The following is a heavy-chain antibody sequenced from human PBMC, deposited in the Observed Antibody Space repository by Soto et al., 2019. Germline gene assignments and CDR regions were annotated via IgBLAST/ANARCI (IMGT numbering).Heavy chain of an antibody. J-gene: IGHJ4*02. D-gene: IGHD6-19*01. CDR1: GFTVSSKY. Sequence: EVQLVESGGGLIQPGGSLRLSCAASGFTVSSKYMTWVRQAPGKGLEWVSVIYGGGTTYYADSVKGRFTISRDNSKNTWFLQVNSLRVEDTAVYYCVQTTGWPGFDFWGQGPLVTVSS. V-gene: IGHV3-53*01. CDR3: VQTTGWPGFDF. CDR2: IYGGGTT.